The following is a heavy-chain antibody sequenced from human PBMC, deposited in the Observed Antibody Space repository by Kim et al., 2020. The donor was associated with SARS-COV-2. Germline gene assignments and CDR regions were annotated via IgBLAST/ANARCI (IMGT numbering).Heavy chain of an antibody. Sequence: EDPASVNGRFTMSRDDLKSSLCLQMNSLKTEDTAVYYCAIEGSSSEPDFDYWGQGTLVTVSS. CDR3: AIEGSSSEPDFDY. V-gene: IGHV3-72*01. J-gene: IGHJ4*02. D-gene: IGHD6-6*01.